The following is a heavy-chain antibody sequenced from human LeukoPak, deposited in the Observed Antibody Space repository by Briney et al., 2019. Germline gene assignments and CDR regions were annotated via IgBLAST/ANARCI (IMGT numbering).Heavy chain of an antibody. V-gene: IGHV3-30*18. CDR2: ISYDGSNK. D-gene: IGHD1-26*01. CDR1: GFTFSSYG. Sequence: GGSLRLSCAASGFTFSSYGMHWVRQAPGKGLEWVAVISYDGSNKYYADSVKGRFTISRDNSKNTLYLQMNSLRAEDTAVYYCAKDQDSGSYRGAFDIWGQGTMVTVSS. CDR3: AKDQDSGSYRGAFDI. J-gene: IGHJ3*02.